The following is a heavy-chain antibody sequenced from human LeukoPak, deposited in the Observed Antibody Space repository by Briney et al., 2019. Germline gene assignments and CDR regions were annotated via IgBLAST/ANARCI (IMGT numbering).Heavy chain of an antibody. Sequence: GGSLRLSCAASGFTFSSYAMHWVRQAPGKGLEWVAVISYDGSNKYYADSVRGRFTISRDNSKNTLYLHMNSLRAEDTAVYYCAKSHLQRGGSAFDIWGQGTMVTVSS. CDR3: AKSHLQRGGSAFDI. D-gene: IGHD3-16*01. V-gene: IGHV3-30*04. J-gene: IGHJ3*02. CDR2: ISYDGSNK. CDR1: GFTFSSYA.